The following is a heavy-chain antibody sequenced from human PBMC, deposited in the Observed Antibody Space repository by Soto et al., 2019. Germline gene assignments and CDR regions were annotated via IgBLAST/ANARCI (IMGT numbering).Heavy chain of an antibody. CDR1: GFTFSDSS. CDR2: IRSRAHSHAT. CDR3: ARAPYYGD. J-gene: IGHJ3*01. Sequence: EVQLVESGGNLVQPGGSLKLSCAASGFTFSDSSIHWVRQASGKGLEWLGRIRSRAHSHATAYAASLTGRFIISRDDSKNTAYLQMNSLQIDDTAVYFCARAPYYGDWGQGKEVTVSP. D-gene: IGHD3-10*01. V-gene: IGHV3-73*02.